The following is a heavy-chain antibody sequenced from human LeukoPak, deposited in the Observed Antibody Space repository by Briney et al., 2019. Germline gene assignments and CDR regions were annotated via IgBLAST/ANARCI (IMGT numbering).Heavy chain of an antibody. V-gene: IGHV3-23*01. J-gene: IGHJ4*02. Sequence: GGSLRLSCAASGFTFSSYAMSWVRQAPGKGLEWVSAISGSGGSTYYADSVKGRFTISRDNSKNPLYLQMNSLRAEDTAVYYCAKEPNYDYVWGSYRPRCYFDYWGQGTLVTVSS. CDR2: ISGSGGST. D-gene: IGHD3-16*02. CDR1: GFTFSSYA. CDR3: AKEPNYDYVWGSYRPRCYFDY.